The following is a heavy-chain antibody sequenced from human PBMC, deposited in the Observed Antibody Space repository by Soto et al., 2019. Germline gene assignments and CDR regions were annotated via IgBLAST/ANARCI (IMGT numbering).Heavy chain of an antibody. J-gene: IGHJ4*02. V-gene: IGHV2-5*02. CDR3: ALTHYYGSGRYYPFDY. CDR2: IYWDDDK. Sequence: QITLKESGPTLVKPTQTLTLTCTFSGFSLSTSGVGVGWIRQPPGKALEWLALIYWDDDKRYSPSLKSRLTITKDTSKNQVVLTMTNMDPVDTATYYCALTHYYGSGRYYPFDYWGQGTLVTVSS. D-gene: IGHD3-10*01. CDR1: GFSLSTSGVG.